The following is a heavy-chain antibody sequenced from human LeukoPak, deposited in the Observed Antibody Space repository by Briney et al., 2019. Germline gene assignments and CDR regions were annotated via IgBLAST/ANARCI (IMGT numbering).Heavy chain of an antibody. D-gene: IGHD3-22*01. CDR2: ISSSSSTI. J-gene: IGHJ4*02. V-gene: IGHV3-48*01. Sequence: GGSLRLSCAASGSTFSSYSMNWVRQAPGKGLEWVSYISSSSSTIYYADSVKGRFTISRDNAKNSLYLQMNSLRAEDTAVYYCARDQYGDPYYYDSSGYYYAGGFDYWGQGTLVTVSS. CDR1: GSTFSSYS. CDR3: ARDQYGDPYYYDSSGYYYAGGFDY.